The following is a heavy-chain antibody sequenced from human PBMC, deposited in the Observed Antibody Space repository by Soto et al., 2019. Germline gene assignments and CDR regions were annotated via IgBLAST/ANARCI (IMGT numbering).Heavy chain of an antibody. CDR1: GFTFSSYA. J-gene: IGHJ6*02. CDR2: ISYDGSNK. D-gene: IGHD2-8*01. V-gene: IGHV3-30-3*01. CDR3: ARPPWPYCTNGVCDGMDV. Sequence: QVQLVESGGGVVQPGRSLRLSCAASGFTFSSYAMHWVRQAPGKGLEWVAVISYDGSNKYYADSVKGRFTISRDNSKNTLYLQMNSLSAEDTAVYYCARPPWPYCTNGVCDGMDVWGQGTTVTVSS.